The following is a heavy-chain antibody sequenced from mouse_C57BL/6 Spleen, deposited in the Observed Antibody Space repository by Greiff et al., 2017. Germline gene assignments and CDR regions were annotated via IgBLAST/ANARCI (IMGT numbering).Heavy chain of an antibody. V-gene: IGHV5-6*01. CDR2: ISSGGSYT. CDR1: GFTFSSYG. CDR3: ASLEGGYAMDY. J-gene: IGHJ4*01. Sequence: EVKLMESGGDLVKPGGSLKLSCAASGFTFSSYGMSWVRQTPDKRLEWVATISSGGSYTYYPDSVKGRFTISRDNAKNTLYLQMSSLKSEDTAMYYCASLEGGYAMDYWGQGTSVTVSS.